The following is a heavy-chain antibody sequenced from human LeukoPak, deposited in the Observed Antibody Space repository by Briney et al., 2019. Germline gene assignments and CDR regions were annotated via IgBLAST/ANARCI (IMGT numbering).Heavy chain of an antibody. D-gene: IGHD6-19*01. Sequence: GGSLRLSCAASGFTFDDYAMHWVRHAPGKGLEWVSLISWDGGSTYYADSVKGRFTISRDNSKNSLYLQMNSPRAEDTALYYCAKEYSSGFDYWGQGTLVTVSS. CDR2: ISWDGGST. CDR3: AKEYSSGFDY. J-gene: IGHJ4*02. CDR1: GFTFDDYA. V-gene: IGHV3-43D*03.